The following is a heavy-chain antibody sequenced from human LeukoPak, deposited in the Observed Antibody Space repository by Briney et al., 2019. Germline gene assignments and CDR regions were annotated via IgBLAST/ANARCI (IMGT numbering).Heavy chain of an antibody. CDR1: GYTFTSYG. CDR3: ARGQFGETSFDH. V-gene: IGHV1-18*01. Sequence: ASVKVSCKASGYTFTSYGISWVRQAPGQGLEWMGCISGYNTNTKYAQTVQGRVTMTTDTSTSTAYLELRGLTSDDTAVYFCARGQFGETSFDHWGQGTLVTVSS. J-gene: IGHJ4*02. CDR2: ISGYNTNT. D-gene: IGHD3-10*01.